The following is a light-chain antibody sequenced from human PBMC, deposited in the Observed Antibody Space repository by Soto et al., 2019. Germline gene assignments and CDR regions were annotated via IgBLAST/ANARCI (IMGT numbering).Light chain of an antibody. J-gene: IGKJ1*01. Sequence: EIVLTQSPGTLSLSPGERATLSCRASQSVSSSYLAWYQQKPRQAPRLLISGASGRATGIPVRFSSGGSETDFTLTISSLEPEDFAVYYCQHYGTSWWTFGQGTKVDIK. CDR3: QHYGTSWWT. V-gene: IGKV3-20*01. CDR1: QSVSSSY. CDR2: GAS.